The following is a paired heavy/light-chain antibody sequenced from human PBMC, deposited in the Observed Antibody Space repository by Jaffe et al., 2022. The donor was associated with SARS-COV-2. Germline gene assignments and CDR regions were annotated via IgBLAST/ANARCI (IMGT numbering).Light chain of an antibody. V-gene: IGKV2-28*01. J-gene: IGKJ1*01. CDR1: QSLLHSNGYNY. CDR2: LAS. Sequence: DIVMTQSPLSLPVTPGEPASISCRSSQSLLHSNGYNYVDWYLQKPGQSPQLLIYLASNRASGVPDRFSGSGSGTDFTLKISRVEAEDVGIYYCMRALQTRTFGQGTKVEIK. CDR3: MRALQTRT.
Heavy chain of an antibody. J-gene: IGHJ6*02. CDR3: ATEPRGTVSRYYGMDV. V-gene: IGHV1-24*01. CDR1: GYTLNDLS. D-gene: IGHD4-4*01. Sequence: QVQLVQSGAEVKKPGASVKVSCKVSGYTLNDLSIHWVRQAPGKGLEWMGSFDPEDGETIYAQKVQGRVTMTEDTSTDTAYMELSSLRSEDTAVYYCATEPRGTVSRYYGMDVWGQGTTVTVSS. CDR2: FDPEDGET.